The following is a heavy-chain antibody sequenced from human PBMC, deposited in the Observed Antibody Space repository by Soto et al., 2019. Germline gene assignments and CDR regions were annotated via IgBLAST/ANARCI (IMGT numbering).Heavy chain of an antibody. CDR2: INTYNGNT. CDR1: RFSITSYG. J-gene: IGHJ5*02. Sequence: SGKLSSKASRFSITSYGNTWVQQAPGQGPEWMGWINTYNGNTNYAQKLQGRVTMTTDTSTSTAYMELRSLRSDDTAVYYCAREPAAGDWFDPWGQGSLVTVS. V-gene: IGHV1-18*01. CDR3: AREPAAGDWFDP. D-gene: IGHD6-13*01.